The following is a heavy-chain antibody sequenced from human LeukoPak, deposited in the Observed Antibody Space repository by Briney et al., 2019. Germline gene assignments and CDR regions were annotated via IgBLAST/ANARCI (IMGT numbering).Heavy chain of an antibody. CDR1: GGTFSSYV. CDR3: ARDLPARGYSYGSSYGMDV. V-gene: IGHV1-69*13. CDR2: IIPIFGTA. D-gene: IGHD5-18*01. J-gene: IGHJ6*02. Sequence: SVKVSCKAAGGTFSSYVISWVRQAPGQGLEWMGGIIPIFGTANYAQKFQGRVTITADESTSTAYMELSSLRSEDTAVYYCARDLPARGYSYGSSYGMDVWGQGTTVTVSS.